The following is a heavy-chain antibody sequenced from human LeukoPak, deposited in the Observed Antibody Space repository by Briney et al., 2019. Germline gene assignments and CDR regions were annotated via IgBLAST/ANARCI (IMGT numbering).Heavy chain of an antibody. CDR1: GYTFTGYY. J-gene: IGHJ3*02. V-gene: IGHV1-2*06. Sequence: GASVKVSCKASGYTFTGYYMHWVRQAPGQGFEWMGRINPNSGGTNYAQKFQGRVTMTRDTSISTAYMELSRLRSDDTAVYYCAGVGATRAYDDAFDIWGQGTMVTVSS. D-gene: IGHD1-26*01. CDR2: INPNSGGT. CDR3: AGVGATRAYDDAFDI.